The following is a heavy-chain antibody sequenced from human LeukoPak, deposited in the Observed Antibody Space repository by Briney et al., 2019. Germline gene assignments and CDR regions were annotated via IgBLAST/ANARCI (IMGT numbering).Heavy chain of an antibody. CDR3: ARVSLADYYDSNGHDFDY. J-gene: IGHJ4*02. D-gene: IGHD3-22*01. CDR2: IIPIFGTA. Sequence: GASVKVSCKASGYTSTGYYMHWVRQAPGQGLEWMGGIIPIFGTANYAQKFQGRVTITADESTSTAYMELSSLRSEDTAVYYCARVSLADYYDSNGHDFDYWGQGTLVTVSS. V-gene: IGHV1-69*13. CDR1: GYTSTGYY.